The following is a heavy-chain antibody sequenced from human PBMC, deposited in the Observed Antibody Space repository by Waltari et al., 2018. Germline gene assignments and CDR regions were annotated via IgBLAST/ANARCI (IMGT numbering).Heavy chain of an antibody. CDR3: AKDSSTLHYFDY. CDR1: DFPFGTNA. V-gene: IGHV3-23*01. Sequence: EVQFLESGGGLLQPGGSLSLSWSPSDFPFGTNAMTWVRQAPGKGLEWVSTINGIGGNTYHADSVKGRFTISRDNSKNTLYLQMNSLRAEDTAIYYCAKDSSTLHYFDYWGQGTLVTVSS. CDR2: INGIGGNT. J-gene: IGHJ4*02. D-gene: IGHD3-16*01.